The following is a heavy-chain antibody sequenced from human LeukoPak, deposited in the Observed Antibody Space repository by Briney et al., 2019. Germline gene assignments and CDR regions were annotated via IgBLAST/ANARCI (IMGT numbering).Heavy chain of an antibody. CDR2: INHSGRT. Sequence: SETLSLTCAVSGGSFSGYYWTWIRQPPGKGLEWIGEINHSGRTNYNPSLKSRVIISVDTSKNQFSLRLNSVTAADTAVYYCARPLGYCSDSRCPQSWFDPWGQGTLVTVSS. CDR1: GGSFSGYY. J-gene: IGHJ5*02. D-gene: IGHD2-15*01. V-gene: IGHV4-34*01. CDR3: ARPLGYCSDSRCPQSWFDP.